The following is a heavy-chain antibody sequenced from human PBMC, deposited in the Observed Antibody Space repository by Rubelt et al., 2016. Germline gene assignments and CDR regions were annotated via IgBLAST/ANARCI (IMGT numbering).Heavy chain of an antibody. J-gene: IGHJ4*02. Sequence: EVRLVESGGGLIQPGGSLRLSCAASGFTVYNNFMSWVRQAPGEGLEWLSVIYSGGDTYYEDSVKGRFTISRDNSKDTLDLQMNSLSAEDTAVYYCVGHGSLSRWGQGTLVTVSS. CDR2: IYSGGDT. CDR1: GFTVYNNF. CDR3: VGHGSLSR. D-gene: IGHD3-16*01. V-gene: IGHV3-53*01.